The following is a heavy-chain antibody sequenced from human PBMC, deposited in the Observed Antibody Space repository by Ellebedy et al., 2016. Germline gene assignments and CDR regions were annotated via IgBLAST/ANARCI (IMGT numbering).Heavy chain of an antibody. Sequence: GGSLRLXCAASGFTFSSYAMSWVRQAPGKGLEWVSAINYSGGSPYYADSVKGRFTISRDNSKNTLYLQMNSLRAEDTAVYYCATPQSYYESSGYYGALDYWGQGTLVTVSS. CDR1: GFTFSSYA. V-gene: IGHV3-23*01. J-gene: IGHJ4*02. CDR3: ATPQSYYESSGYYGALDY. D-gene: IGHD3-22*01. CDR2: INYSGGSP.